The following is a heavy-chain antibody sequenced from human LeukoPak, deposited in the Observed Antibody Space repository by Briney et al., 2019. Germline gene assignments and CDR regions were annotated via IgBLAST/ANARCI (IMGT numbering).Heavy chain of an antibody. CDR2: MNPNSGNT. Sequence: ASVKVSCKASGYTFTSYDINWVRQATGQGLEWMGWMNPNSGNTGYAQKFQDRVTMTSDTSISTAYMELSRLRSDDTAVYYCARDHLLFRQPPNWFDPWGQGTLVTVSS. D-gene: IGHD1-14*01. CDR3: ARDHLLFRQPPNWFDP. V-gene: IGHV1-8*01. J-gene: IGHJ5*02. CDR1: GYTFTSYD.